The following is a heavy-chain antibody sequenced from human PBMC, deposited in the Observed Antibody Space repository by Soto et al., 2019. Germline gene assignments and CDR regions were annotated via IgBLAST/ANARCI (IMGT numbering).Heavy chain of an antibody. CDR3: AREKPLLGFGDVFDI. Sequence: GGSLRLSCAASGFTFSSYAMSWVRQAPGKGLEWVSAISGSGGSTYYADSVKGRFTISRDNSKNTLYLQMNSLSAEDTALYFFAREKPLLGFGDVFDIGGQGTMVPVSS. CDR1: GFTFSSYA. V-gene: IGHV3-23*01. D-gene: IGHD3-10*01. J-gene: IGHJ3*02. CDR2: ISGSGGST.